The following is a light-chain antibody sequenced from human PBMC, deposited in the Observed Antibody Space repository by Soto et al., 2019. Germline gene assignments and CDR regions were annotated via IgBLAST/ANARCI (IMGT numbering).Light chain of an antibody. Sequence: EIVLTQSPLSLPVTPGESASISCRSSHSLLHRNGYNYVHWYLQKPGQSPQLLIYLVSNRASGVPDRFSGSGSGTDFTLKISGVEPEDVGLYYCMQGLQTPLTLGQGTRLEIK. V-gene: IGKV2-28*01. CDR2: LVS. CDR3: MQGLQTPLT. J-gene: IGKJ5*01. CDR1: HSLLHRNGYNY.